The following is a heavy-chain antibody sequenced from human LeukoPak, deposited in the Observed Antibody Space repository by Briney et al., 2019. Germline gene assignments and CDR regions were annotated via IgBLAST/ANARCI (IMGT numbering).Heavy chain of an antibody. CDR2: VTASAGNT. CDR3: AKGDYYGSGSTFKNGMDV. J-gene: IGHJ6*02. CDR1: GFTFSSYA. D-gene: IGHD3-10*01. V-gene: IGHV3-23*01. Sequence: PGGSLRLSCAASGFTFSSYAMSWVRQAPGKGLEWVSAVTASAGNTYYADSVKGRFTISRDNSKNTLYLQVNSLRAEDTAVYYCAKGDYYGSGSTFKNGMDVWGQGTTVTFSS.